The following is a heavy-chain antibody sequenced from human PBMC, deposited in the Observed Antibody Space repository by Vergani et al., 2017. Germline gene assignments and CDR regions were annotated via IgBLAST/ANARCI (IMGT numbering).Heavy chain of an antibody. CDR1: GFTFSSYA. J-gene: IGHJ4*02. V-gene: IGHV3-30*01. D-gene: IGHD2-21*01. Sequence: QVQLVESGGGVVQPGRSLRLSCAASGFTFSSYAMHWVRQAPGKGLEWVAVISYDGSNKYYADSVKGRFTISRDNSKNTLYLQMNSLRAEDTAVYYCAGDPCGGDCYGGLTYFDYWGQGTLVTVSS. CDR2: ISYDGSNK. CDR3: AGDPCGGDCYGGLTYFDY.